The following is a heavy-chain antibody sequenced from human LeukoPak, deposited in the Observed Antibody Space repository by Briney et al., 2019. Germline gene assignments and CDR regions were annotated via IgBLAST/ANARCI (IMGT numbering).Heavy chain of an antibody. V-gene: IGHV1-69*13. D-gene: IGHD2-2*01. CDR3: ARDDDCSSTSCYSDFDY. CDR2: IIPIFGTA. CDR1: GYTFTSYA. J-gene: IGHJ4*02. Sequence: SVKVSCKASGYTFTSYAISWVRQAPGEGLEWMGGIIPIFGTANYAQKFQGRVTITADESTSTAYMELSSLRSEDAAVYYCARDDDCSSTSCYSDFDYWGQGTLVTVSS.